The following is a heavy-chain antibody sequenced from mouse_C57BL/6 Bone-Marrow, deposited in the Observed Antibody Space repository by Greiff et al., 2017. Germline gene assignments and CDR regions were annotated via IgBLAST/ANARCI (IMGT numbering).Heavy chain of an antibody. D-gene: IGHD1-1*01. Sequence: QVQLQQPGAELVRPGSSVMLSCKASGYTFTNYWMDWVKQRPGQGLEWIGNIYPSDSETHYNQKFKDKATLTVDKSSSTAYMQLSSLTSEDSAVYYCARPYGSPSYWYFDVWGTGTTVTVSS. CDR2: IYPSDSET. CDR3: ARPYGSPSYWYFDV. CDR1: GYTFTNYW. V-gene: IGHV1-61*01. J-gene: IGHJ1*03.